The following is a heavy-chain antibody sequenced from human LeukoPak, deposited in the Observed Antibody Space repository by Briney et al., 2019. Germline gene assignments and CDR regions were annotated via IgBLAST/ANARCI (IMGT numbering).Heavy chain of an antibody. V-gene: IGHV4-4*02. J-gene: IGHJ3*02. Sequence: PSGTLSLTCAVSGGSISSNNWWTWLRQSPGKGLEWIGEIYPTGSTNYNESLKSRVTISVDKSKNHFSLKLTSVTAADTAVYYCARTFDWASHDAFDIWGQGTMVIVTS. CDR3: ARTFDWASHDAFDI. CDR2: IYPTGST. D-gene: IGHD3-9*01. CDR1: GGSISSNNW.